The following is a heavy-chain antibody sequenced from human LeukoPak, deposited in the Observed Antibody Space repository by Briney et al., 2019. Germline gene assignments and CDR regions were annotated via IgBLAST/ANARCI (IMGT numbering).Heavy chain of an antibody. CDR2: IYPRDGST. CDR3: ARDQEGFDY. J-gene: IGHJ4*02. V-gene: IGHV1-46*01. Sequence: GASVKASCKASGYTFTSNYIHWVRQAPGQGLEWMGMIYPRDGSTSYAQKLQGRVTVTRDTSTSTVHMELSGLRSEDTAVYYCARDQEGFDYWGQGTLVTVSS. CDR1: GYTFTSNY.